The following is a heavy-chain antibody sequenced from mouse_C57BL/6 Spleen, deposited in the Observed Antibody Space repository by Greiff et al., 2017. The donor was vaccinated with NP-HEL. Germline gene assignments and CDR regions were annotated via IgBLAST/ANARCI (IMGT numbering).Heavy chain of an antibody. V-gene: IGHV5-4*01. CDR3: ARDVSYGSSYPDY. D-gene: IGHD1-1*01. J-gene: IGHJ2*01. CDR1: GFTFSSYA. Sequence: DVHLVESGGGLVKPGGSLKLSCAASGFTFSSYAMSWVRQTPEKRLEWVATISDGGSYTYYPDNVKGRFTISRDNAKNNLYLQMSHLKSEDTAMYYCARDVSYGSSYPDYWGQGTTLTVSS. CDR2: ISDGGSYT.